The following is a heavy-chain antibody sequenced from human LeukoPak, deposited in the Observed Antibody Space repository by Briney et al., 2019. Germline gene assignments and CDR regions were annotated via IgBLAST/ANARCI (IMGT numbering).Heavy chain of an antibody. V-gene: IGHV4-61*02. Sequence: NYNPSLKSRVTISVDTSKNQFSLKLSSVTAADAAVYYCARGGNPTQNTMIVVLNIGTFDYWGQGTLVTVSS. CDR3: ARGGNPTQNTMIVVLNIGTFDY. D-gene: IGHD3-22*01. J-gene: IGHJ4*02.